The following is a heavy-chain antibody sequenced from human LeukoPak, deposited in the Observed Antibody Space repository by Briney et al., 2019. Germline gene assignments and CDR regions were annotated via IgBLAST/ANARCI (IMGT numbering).Heavy chain of an antibody. D-gene: IGHD2-15*01. J-gene: IGHJ4*02. CDR1: GYTFTSYG. CDR2: ISAYNVNT. Sequence: GASGKVSCKASGYTFTSYGISWVRQATGQGLDWMGWISAYNVNTNYAQKLQGRVTMTTDTSTSTAYMELRSLRSDETAVYYCARDLGYCSGGSGGIYYFDYWGQGTLVTVAS. V-gene: IGHV1-18*01. CDR3: ARDLGYCSGGSGGIYYFDY.